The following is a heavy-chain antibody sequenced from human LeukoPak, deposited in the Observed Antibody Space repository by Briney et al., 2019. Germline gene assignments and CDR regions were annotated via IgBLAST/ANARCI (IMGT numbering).Heavy chain of an antibody. Sequence: EASVKVSCKASGATFSTYAITWVRQAPGQGPEWMGRLIPTLGITTYAQSVQGRVSITADRSLTAAYLELTRLTSDDTAVYYCARVFVSSGRNYNYYGVDVWGQGTTVTVS. CDR1: GATFSTYA. D-gene: IGHD5-24*01. V-gene: IGHV1-69*04. CDR2: LIPTLGIT. J-gene: IGHJ6*02. CDR3: ARVFVSSGRNYNYYGVDV.